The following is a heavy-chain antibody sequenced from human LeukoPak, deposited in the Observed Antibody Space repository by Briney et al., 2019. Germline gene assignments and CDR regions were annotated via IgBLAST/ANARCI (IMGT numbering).Heavy chain of an antibody. J-gene: IGHJ4*02. CDR1: GFTVRTTY. V-gene: IGHV3-53*01. Sequence: GGSLRLSCAASGFTVRTTYMTWVRQAAGKGLEWFSVIYSAGNTYYADSVKGRFTISRDNSKNTLFLQMNSLRAEDTAVYSCARGGSVGSYYYFDYWGQGTLVTVSS. CDR3: ARGGSVGSYYYFDY. D-gene: IGHD1-26*01. CDR2: IYSAGNT.